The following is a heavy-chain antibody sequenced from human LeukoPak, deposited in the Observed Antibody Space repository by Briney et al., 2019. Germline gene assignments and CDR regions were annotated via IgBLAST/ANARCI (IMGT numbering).Heavy chain of an antibody. J-gene: IGHJ4*02. CDR1: GFTFSSYS. CDR2: ISSSSSYI. Sequence: GGSLRLSCAASGFTFSSYSMNWVRQAPGKGLEWVSSISSSSSYIYYADSVKGRFTISRDNAKNSLYPQMNSLRAEDTAVYYCARDELTLESSGWPDYWGQGTLVTVSS. CDR3: ARDELTLESSGWPDY. V-gene: IGHV3-21*01. D-gene: IGHD6-19*01.